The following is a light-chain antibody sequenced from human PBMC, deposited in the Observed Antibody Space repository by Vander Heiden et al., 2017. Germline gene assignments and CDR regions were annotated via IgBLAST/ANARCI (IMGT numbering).Light chain of an antibody. Sequence: SYELTQPPPVSVSPRQPASITCSGDKVGDKYACWYQQEPGQSPLLVIYQDSKRPAGIPERFSGSNAGNTATLTISGTQAMDEADDYDQAWDSSAVFGGGTKLTVL. CDR2: QDS. CDR3: QAWDSSAV. CDR1: KVGDKY. J-gene: IGLJ2*01. V-gene: IGLV3-1*01.